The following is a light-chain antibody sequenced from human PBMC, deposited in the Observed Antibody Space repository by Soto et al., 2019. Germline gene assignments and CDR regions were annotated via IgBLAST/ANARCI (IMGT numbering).Light chain of an antibody. CDR3: AAWDDSLDGPT. V-gene: IGLV1-44*01. Sequence: QSVLSQPPSTSGTPGQRVTISCSGGTSNIGTYTVSWYQQFPETAPRLLIYGSDRRPSGVPDRFSGSKSGTSASLSLGGPHSEDEAHYYCAAWDDSLDGPTFGGGTKLTVL. CDR1: TSNIGTYT. CDR2: GSD. J-gene: IGLJ2*01.